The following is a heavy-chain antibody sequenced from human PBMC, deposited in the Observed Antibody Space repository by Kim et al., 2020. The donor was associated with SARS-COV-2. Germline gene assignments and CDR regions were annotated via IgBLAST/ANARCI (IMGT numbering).Heavy chain of an antibody. V-gene: IGHV4-31*03. Sequence: SETLSLTCTVSGGSISSGGYYWSWIRQHPGKGLEWIGYTYYSGSTYYNPSLKSRVTISVDTSKNQFSLKLSSVTAADTAVYYCAREGSGFGEFLWGQGTLVTVSS. CDR1: GGSISSGGYY. J-gene: IGHJ4*02. D-gene: IGHD3-10*01. CDR3: AREGSGFGEFL. CDR2: TYYSGST.